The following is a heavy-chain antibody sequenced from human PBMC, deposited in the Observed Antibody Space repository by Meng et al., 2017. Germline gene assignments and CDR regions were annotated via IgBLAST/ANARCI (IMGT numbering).Heavy chain of an antibody. Sequence: QVQLQGSGPGLVKPSETLSLTCTVSGGSISSYYWSWIRQPPGKGLEWIGYIYYSGSTNYNPSLKSRVTISVDTSKNQFSLKLSSVTAADTAVYYCARGDYGGNSDFDYWGQGTLVTVSS. J-gene: IGHJ4*02. D-gene: IGHD4-23*01. CDR2: IYYSGST. V-gene: IGHV4-59*01. CDR3: ARGDYGGNSDFDY. CDR1: GGSISSYY.